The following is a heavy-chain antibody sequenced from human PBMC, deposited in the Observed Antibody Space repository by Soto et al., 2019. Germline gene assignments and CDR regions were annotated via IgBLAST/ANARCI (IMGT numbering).Heavy chain of an antibody. CDR3: AGVHCSSTSCHPLYYYYYYMDV. CDR2: IYYSGST. V-gene: IGHV4-59*01. CDR1: GGSISSYY. Sequence: SETLSLTCTVSGGSISSYYWSWIRQPPGKGLEWIGYIYYSGSTNYNPSLKSRVTISVDTSKNQFSLKLSSVTAADTAVYYCAGVHCSSTSCHPLYYYYYYMDVWGKGTTVTVSS. J-gene: IGHJ6*03. D-gene: IGHD2-2*01.